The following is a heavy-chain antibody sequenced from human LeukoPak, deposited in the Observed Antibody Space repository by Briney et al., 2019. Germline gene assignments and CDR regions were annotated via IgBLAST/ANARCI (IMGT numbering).Heavy chain of an antibody. V-gene: IGHV3-23*01. CDR1: GFTFTKYA. D-gene: IGHD3-22*01. J-gene: IGHJ4*02. Sequence: GGSLRLSCAASGFTFTKYAMSWVRQAPGKGLKWVSSINGDGGSTYYADSVKGRFTISRDNSKNTLYLQMNSLRAEDTAVYYCAKYYYDGDTYSFDYWGQGTLVTVSS. CDR3: AKYYYDGDTYSFDY. CDR2: INGDGGST.